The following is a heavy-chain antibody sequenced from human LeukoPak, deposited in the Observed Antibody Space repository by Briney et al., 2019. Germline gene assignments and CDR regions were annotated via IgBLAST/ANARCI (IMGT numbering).Heavy chain of an antibody. CDR2: ISYDGSNK. CDR1: GFTFSSYG. CDR3: ARDWAPYSSGWYTVDAFDI. D-gene: IGHD6-19*01. J-gene: IGHJ3*02. V-gene: IGHV3-30*03. Sequence: GGSLRLSCAASGFTFSSYGMHWVRQAPGKGLEWVAVISYDGSNKYCADSVKGRFTISRDNSKNTLYLQMNSLRAEDTAVYYCARDWAPYSSGWYTVDAFDIWGQGTVVTVSS.